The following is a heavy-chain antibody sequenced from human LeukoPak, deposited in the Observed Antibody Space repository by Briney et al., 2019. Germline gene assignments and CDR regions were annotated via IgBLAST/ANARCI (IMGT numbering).Heavy chain of an antibody. D-gene: IGHD6-6*01. Sequence: ASVKVSCKASGYTFTSYDINWVRQATGQGLGWMGWMNPNNNNVGYAQKFQGRVTMTRDTSISTAYMELGSLTSEDTAVYYCARGAFLPQYRRDFDPWGQGTLATVSS. J-gene: IGHJ5*02. CDR2: MNPNNNNV. CDR1: GYTFTSYD. V-gene: IGHV1-8*01. CDR3: ARGAFLPQYRRDFDP.